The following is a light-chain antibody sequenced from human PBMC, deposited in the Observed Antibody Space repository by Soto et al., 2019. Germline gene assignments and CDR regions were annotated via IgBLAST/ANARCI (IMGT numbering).Light chain of an antibody. Sequence: QAVVTQPPSASGTPGQRVTISCSGSNSNIGSNTVNWNQQVPGTAPKLLIYSNSQRPSGVPDRFSGSKSGTSASLAIRGLQSEDEADYFCAAWDDSLQGLVFGGGTKVTVL. CDR2: SNS. V-gene: IGLV1-44*01. CDR1: NSNIGSNT. CDR3: AAWDDSLQGLV. J-gene: IGLJ2*01.